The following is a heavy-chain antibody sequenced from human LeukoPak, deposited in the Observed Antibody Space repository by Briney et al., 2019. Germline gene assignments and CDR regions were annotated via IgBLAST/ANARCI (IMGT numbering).Heavy chain of an antibody. CDR2: IYYSGST. Sequence: TSETLSLTFTVSGGSISSYYWSWIRQPPGKGLEWIGYIYYSGSTNYNPSLKSRVTISVDTSKNQFSLKLSSVTAADTAVYYCARGRLDSSGYYGHFDYWGQGTLVTVSS. V-gene: IGHV4-59*01. CDR3: ARGRLDSSGYYGHFDY. CDR1: GGSISSYY. D-gene: IGHD3-22*01. J-gene: IGHJ4*02.